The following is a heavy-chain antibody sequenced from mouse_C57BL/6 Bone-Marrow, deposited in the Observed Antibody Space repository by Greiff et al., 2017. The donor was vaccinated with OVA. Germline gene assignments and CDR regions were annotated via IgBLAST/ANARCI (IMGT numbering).Heavy chain of an antibody. J-gene: IGHJ3*01. CDR1: GFTFTDDY. V-gene: IGHV14-4*01. D-gene: IGHD2-4*01. Sequence: VQLKESGAELVRPGASVKLSCTASGFTFTDDYMHWVKQRPEQGLEWIGCIDPENGDTEYASKFQGKATITAATSSNTAYLQLSSLTSEDTAVYDDTAVYYDDDGGFDYWGQGTLVTVSA. CDR2: IDPENGDT. CDR3: TAVYYDDDGGFDY.